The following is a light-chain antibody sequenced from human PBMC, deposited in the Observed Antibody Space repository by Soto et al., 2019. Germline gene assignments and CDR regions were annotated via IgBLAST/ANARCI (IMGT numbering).Light chain of an antibody. J-gene: IGLJ3*02. CDR2: LEGSGSY. Sequence: VVTQSSSASASLGSSVKLTCTLSSGHSSYIIAWHQQQPGKAPRYLMKLEGSGSYNKGSGVPDRFSGSSSGADRYLAISNLQSEDEADYYCETWDSNTLVFGGGTKLTVL. CDR1: SGHSSYI. CDR3: ETWDSNTLV. V-gene: IGLV4-60*03.